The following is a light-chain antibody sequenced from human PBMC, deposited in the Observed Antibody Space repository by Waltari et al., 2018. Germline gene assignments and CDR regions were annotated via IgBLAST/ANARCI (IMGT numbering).Light chain of an antibody. CDR3: ALYMGSGIWV. CDR2: KAN. CDR1: SGHLSTTSY. J-gene: IGLJ3*02. Sequence: QTVVTQEPSLSVSPGGTVTLTCALRSGHLSTTSYATWYQQTPGQAPRTLVYKANARSSGVPDRFSGSILGNTAALTITGAQADDESDYYCALYMGSGIWVFGGGTRLTVL. V-gene: IGLV8-61*01.